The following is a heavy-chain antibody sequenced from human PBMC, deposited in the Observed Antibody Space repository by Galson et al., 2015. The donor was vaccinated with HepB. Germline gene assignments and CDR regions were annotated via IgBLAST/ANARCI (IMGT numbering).Heavy chain of an antibody. Sequence: ISEDSVSSNSSAWNWIRQSPSRGLEWRGRTYYRSKWYSDYAVSVKGRITINPDTSKNQFSLQLNSVTPEDTAVYYCARDGHCSGGGCSWYAFDIWGQGTMVTVSS. CDR3: ARDGHCSGGGCSWYAFDI. V-gene: IGHV6-1*01. D-gene: IGHD2-15*01. J-gene: IGHJ3*02. CDR1: EDSVSSNSSA. CDR2: TYYRSKWYS.